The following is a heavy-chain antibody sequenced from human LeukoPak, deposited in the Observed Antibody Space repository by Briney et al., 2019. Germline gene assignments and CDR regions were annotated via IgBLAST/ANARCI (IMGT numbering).Heavy chain of an antibody. Sequence: SETLSLTCTVSGGSISSSSYYWGWIRQPPGKGLEWIGSIYFSGSTYYNPSLKSRVTISVDTSKNQFSLKLSSVTAADTAVYYCARGRPRLMVRGGRFDYWGQGTLVTVSS. D-gene: IGHD3-10*01. CDR3: ARGRPRLMVRGGRFDY. J-gene: IGHJ4*02. V-gene: IGHV4-39*01. CDR2: IYFSGST. CDR1: GGSISSSSYY.